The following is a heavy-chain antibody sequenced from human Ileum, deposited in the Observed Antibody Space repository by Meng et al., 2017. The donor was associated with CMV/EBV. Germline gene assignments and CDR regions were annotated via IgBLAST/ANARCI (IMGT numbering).Heavy chain of an antibody. D-gene: IGHD2-2*01. CDR2: IEPYSDDT. V-gene: IGHV1-2*02. CDR3: ARGSCSVTGCWFDP. CDR1: GYPVTACH. Sequence: SGYPVTACHIHWVQRTPEQGLEWMGWIEPYSDDTNFAKKFQGRVTMTRDTSISTAYLELSGLRSDDTAVYYCARGSCSVTGCWFDPWGQGTLVTVSS. J-gene: IGHJ5*02.